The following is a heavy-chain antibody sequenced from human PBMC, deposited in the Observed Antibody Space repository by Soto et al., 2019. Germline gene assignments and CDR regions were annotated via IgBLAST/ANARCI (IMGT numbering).Heavy chain of an antibody. CDR2: IYWDDDK. D-gene: IGHD3-22*01. V-gene: IGHV2-5*02. J-gene: IGHJ4*02. Sequence: QITLKESGPPLVKPTQTLTLTCTFSGFSLSTSGVGVGWIHQPPGKALEWLALIYWDDDKRYSPSLKSRLTITKDTSKNQVVLTMTNMDPVDTATYYCARHRGYYYDSSGYYPDYWGQGTLVTVSS. CDR1: GFSLSTSGVG. CDR3: ARHRGYYYDSSGYYPDY.